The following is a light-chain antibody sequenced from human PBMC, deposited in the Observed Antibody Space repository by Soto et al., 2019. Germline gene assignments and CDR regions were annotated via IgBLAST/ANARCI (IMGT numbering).Light chain of an antibody. CDR1: QSISSY. V-gene: IGKV1-39*01. J-gene: IGKJ4*01. CDR2: AAS. CDR3: QQSYSTPQT. Sequence: DIQMTQSPSSLSASVGDRVTITCRASQSISSYFNWYQQKPVKAPKLLIYAASSLQSGVPSRFSGSGSGTDFTLTISSLQPEDFATYYCQQSYSTPQTFGGGTKVDIK.